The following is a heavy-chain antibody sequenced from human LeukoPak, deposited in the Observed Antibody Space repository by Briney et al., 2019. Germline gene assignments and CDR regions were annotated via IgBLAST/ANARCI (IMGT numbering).Heavy chain of an antibody. D-gene: IGHD3-22*01. Sequence: PSETLSLTCAVSGGSISSSSYFWGWLRLPPGKGLEWLGSISYSGSIYYNPSLKSRVTISVDTSKNQFSLKLSSVTAADTAVYYCARDPGSYYDSSGTYAGAGTSISGAVAPWSLSPPGWYFDLWGRGTLVTVSS. CDR2: ISYSGSI. CDR1: GGSISSSSYF. V-gene: IGHV4-39*07. CDR3: ARDPGSYYDSSGTYAGAGTSISGAVAPWSLSPPGWYFDL. J-gene: IGHJ2*01.